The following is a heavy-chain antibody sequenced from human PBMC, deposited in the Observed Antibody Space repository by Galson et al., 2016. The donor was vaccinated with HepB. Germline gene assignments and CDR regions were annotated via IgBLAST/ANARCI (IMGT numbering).Heavy chain of an antibody. J-gene: IGHJ4*02. CDR2: IVHRSATT. CDR3: AREGPPGGCFSISCPWGLAY. CDR1: GGTFNNYA. D-gene: IGHD6-13*01. V-gene: IGHV1-69*13. Sequence: SVKVSCKASGGTFNNYAINWVRQAPGQGLEWLGGIVHRSATTRYAQKFQGRVTITADESTRTGYMELSSLTSEDTAVYYCAREGPPGGCFSISCPWGLAYWGQGTLVTVSS.